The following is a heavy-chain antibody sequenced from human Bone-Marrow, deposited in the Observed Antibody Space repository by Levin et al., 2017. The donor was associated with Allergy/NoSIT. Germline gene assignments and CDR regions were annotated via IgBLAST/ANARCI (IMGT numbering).Heavy chain of an antibody. V-gene: IGHV1-18*01. CDR1: GYTFTSYG. D-gene: IGHD1-26*01. CDR2: ISAYNGNT. J-gene: IGHJ3*02. CDR3: ARDVPRWELEGNAFDI. Sequence: GESLKISCKASGYTFTSYGISWVRQAPGQGLEWMGWISAYNGNTNYAQKLQGRVTMTTDTSTSTAYMELRSLRSDDTAVYYCARDVPRWELEGNAFDIWGQGTMVTVSS.